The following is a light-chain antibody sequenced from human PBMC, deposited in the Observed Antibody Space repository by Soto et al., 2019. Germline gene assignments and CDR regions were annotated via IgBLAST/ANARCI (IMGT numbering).Light chain of an antibody. V-gene: IGLV2-14*01. CDR3: SSYTGGSTYV. CDR1: SSDSGGYKY. J-gene: IGLJ1*01. Sequence: QSVLTQPAAVSGSPGQSITISCTGTSSDSGGYKYVSWYQQHPGKAPKLMIYDGSNRPSQVSNRFSGSKPGNTAALPISGLQGEDEAEYYCSSYTGGSTYVFGAGTQVTVL. CDR2: DGS.